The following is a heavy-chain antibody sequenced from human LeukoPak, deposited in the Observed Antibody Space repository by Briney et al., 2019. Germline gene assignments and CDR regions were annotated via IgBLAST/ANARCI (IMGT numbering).Heavy chain of an antibody. Sequence: SETLSLTCTVSGGSISSYYWSWIRQPPGKGLEWIGYIYYSGSTNYNLSLKSRVTISVDTSKNQFSLKLSSVTAADTAVYYCARETILYSYEYFLDYWGQGTLVTVSS. J-gene: IGHJ4*02. CDR1: GGSISSYY. CDR2: IYYSGST. V-gene: IGHV4-59*01. CDR3: ARETILYSYEYFLDY. D-gene: IGHD5-18*01.